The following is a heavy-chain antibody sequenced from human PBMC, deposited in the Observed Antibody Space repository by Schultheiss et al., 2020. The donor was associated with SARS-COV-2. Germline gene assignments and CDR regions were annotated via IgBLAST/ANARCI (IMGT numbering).Heavy chain of an antibody. CDR3: ARDGYGAS. V-gene: IGHV4-61*01. J-gene: IGHJ5*02. CDR2: IYYSGST. D-gene: IGHD4-17*01. CDR1: GGSDRSDNYY. Sequence: SQTLSLTCTVSGGSDRSDNYYWSWIRQPPGKGLEWIGYIYYSGSTNYNPSLKSRVTISVDTSKNQFSLKLNSVTAADTAVYYCARDGYGASWGQGTLVTVSS.